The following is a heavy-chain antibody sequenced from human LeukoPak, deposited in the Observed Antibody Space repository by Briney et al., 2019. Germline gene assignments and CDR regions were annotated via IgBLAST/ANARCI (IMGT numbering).Heavy chain of an antibody. Sequence: GGSLRLSCAASGFTFSSYWMSWVRQAPGKGLEWVAVISYDGSNKYYADSVKGRFTISRDNSKNTLYLQMNSLRAEDTAVYYCARDTPGSSSWYFDYWGQGTLVTVSS. V-gene: IGHV3-30*03. CDR3: ARDTPGSSSWYFDY. D-gene: IGHD6-13*01. CDR2: ISYDGSNK. J-gene: IGHJ4*02. CDR1: GFTFSSYW.